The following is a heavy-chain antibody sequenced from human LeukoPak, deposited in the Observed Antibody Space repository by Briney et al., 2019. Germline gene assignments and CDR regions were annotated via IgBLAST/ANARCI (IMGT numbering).Heavy chain of an antibody. Sequence: PGGSLRLSCAASGFTFSSYAMHWVRQAPGKGLEYVSAISSNGGSTYYANSVKGRFTISRDNSKNTLYLQMGSLRAEDMAVYYCARVGGYYSLDYWGQGTLVTVSS. CDR3: ARVGGYYSLDY. J-gene: IGHJ4*02. CDR2: ISSNGGST. CDR1: GFTFSSYA. D-gene: IGHD3-3*01. V-gene: IGHV3-64*01.